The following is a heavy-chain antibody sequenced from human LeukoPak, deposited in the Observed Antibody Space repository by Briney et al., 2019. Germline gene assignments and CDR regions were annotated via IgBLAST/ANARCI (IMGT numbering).Heavy chain of an antibody. CDR2: ISGSGGST. CDR3: TGGVDGYNPCLY. Sequence: GGSLRLSCAASGFTFSSYAMSWVRQAPGKGLEWVSAISGSGGSTYYADSVKGRFTISRDNAKNTLYLQMNSLRAEETGVYYCTGGVDGYNPCLYWGQGTLVTVSS. V-gene: IGHV3-23*01. J-gene: IGHJ4*02. CDR1: GFTFSSYA. D-gene: IGHD5-24*01.